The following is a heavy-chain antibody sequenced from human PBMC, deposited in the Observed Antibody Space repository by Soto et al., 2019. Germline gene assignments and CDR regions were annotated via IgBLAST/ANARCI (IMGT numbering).Heavy chain of an antibody. J-gene: IGHJ4*02. Sequence: SLRLSCAASGFTFSSYAMHWVRQAPGKGLEWVAVISYDGSNKYYADSVKGRFTISRDNSKNTLYLQMNSLRAEDTAVYYCARGAPYYYGSGSLDYWGQGTLVTVSS. CDR3: ARGAPYYYGSGSLDY. CDR2: ISYDGSNK. D-gene: IGHD3-10*01. V-gene: IGHV3-30-3*01. CDR1: GFTFSSYA.